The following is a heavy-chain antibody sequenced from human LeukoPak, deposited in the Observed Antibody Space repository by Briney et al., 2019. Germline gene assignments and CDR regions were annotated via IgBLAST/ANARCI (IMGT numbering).Heavy chain of an antibody. V-gene: IGHV4-59*01. CDR2: IYYSGST. D-gene: IGHD1-26*01. J-gene: IGHJ6*03. CDR1: GGSISSYY. CDR3: ARANSGSYSYGYYYYYMDV. Sequence: PSETLSLTCTVSGGSISSYYWSWIRQPPGKGLEWIGYIYYSGSTNYNPSLKSRVTISVDTSKNQFSLKQSSVTAADTAVYYCARANSGSYSYGYYYYYMDVWGKGTTITVSS.